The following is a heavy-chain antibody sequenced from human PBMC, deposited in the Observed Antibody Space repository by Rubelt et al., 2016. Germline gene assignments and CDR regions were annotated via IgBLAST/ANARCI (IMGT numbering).Heavy chain of an antibody. J-gene: IGHJ4*02. D-gene: IGHD2-21*01. CDR1: GGSISSGGYY. Sequence: QVQLQESGPGLVKPSQTLSLTCTVSGGSISSGGYYWSWIRQHPGKGLEWIGSIYHSGSTYYNPSLKSRVTISVDTSKNQFSLKLSSVTAADTAVYYCAREKYGTHIAFFDYWGQGTLVTVSS. V-gene: IGHV4-31*03. CDR2: IYHSGST. CDR3: AREKYGTHIAFFDY.